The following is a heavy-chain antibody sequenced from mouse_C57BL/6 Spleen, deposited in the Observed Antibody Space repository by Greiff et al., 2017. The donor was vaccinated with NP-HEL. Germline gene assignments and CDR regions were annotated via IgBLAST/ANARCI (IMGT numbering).Heavy chain of an antibody. CDR1: GFTFSSYA. V-gene: IGHV5-4*01. D-gene: IGHD2-5*01. J-gene: IGHJ4*01. CDR3: ARDSNYVYYAMDY. CDR2: ISDGGSYT. Sequence: EVKLMESGGGLVKPGGSLELSCAASGFTFSSYAMSWVRQTPEKRLEWVATISDGGSYTYYPDNVKGRFTISRDNAKNNLYLQMSHLKSEDTAMYYCARDSNYVYYAMDYWGQGTSVTVSS.